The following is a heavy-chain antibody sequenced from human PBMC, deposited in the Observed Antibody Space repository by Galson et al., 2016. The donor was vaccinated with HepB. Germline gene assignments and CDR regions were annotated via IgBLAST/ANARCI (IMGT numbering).Heavy chain of an antibody. CDR1: GFAFSGSA. Sequence: SLRLSCAASGFAFSGSAMHWVRQAPGKGLEWVAAISYHGSDKYYADSVKGRVTISRDNSNNTLYLQMTSLSPEDTAVYYCARDKSFYYYGMDVW. V-gene: IGHV3-30-3*01. J-gene: IGHJ6*01. CDR3: ARDKSFYYYGMDV. CDR2: ISYHGSDK.